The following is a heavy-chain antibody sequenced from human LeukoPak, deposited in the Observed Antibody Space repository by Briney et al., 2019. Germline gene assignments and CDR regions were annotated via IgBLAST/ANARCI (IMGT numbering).Heavy chain of an antibody. CDR2: IYWDDDK. J-gene: IGHJ4*02. Sequence: KESGPTVVKPTQTLTLTCTFSGFSLSTIGVSVGWIRQPPGKALEWLALIYWDDDKRYSPSLKSRLTITKDTSKSQVVLTMTNMDPVDTATYYCAHSRGAYASSWYPLHDNWGQGTLVTVSS. D-gene: IGHD6-13*01. CDR1: GFSLSTIGVS. V-gene: IGHV2-5*02. CDR3: AHSRGAYASSWYPLHDN.